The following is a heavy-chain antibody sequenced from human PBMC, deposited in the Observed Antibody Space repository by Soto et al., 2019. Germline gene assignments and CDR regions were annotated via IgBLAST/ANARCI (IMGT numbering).Heavy chain of an antibody. CDR3: ARVGYSDGSVYNAFGI. CDR2: IHYSGSP. V-gene: IGHV4-31*03. D-gene: IGHD3-22*01. J-gene: IGHJ3*02. CDR1: GGSISSGGYY. Sequence: QVQLQASGPGLVKPSQTLSLTCTVSGGSISSGGYYWSWIRQHPGKGLEWIGYIHYSGSPYYNPFLKRGITIQVDTSNNQSPLKPSSVPAADTALYYCARVGYSDGSVYNAFGIWCQGTMVSVSS.